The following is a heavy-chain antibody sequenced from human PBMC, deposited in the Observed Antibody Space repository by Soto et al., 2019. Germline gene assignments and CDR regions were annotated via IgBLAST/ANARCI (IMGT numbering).Heavy chain of an antibody. D-gene: IGHD3-10*01. CDR1: EFTFSTYA. Sequence: GGSLRLSCAASEFTFSTYAMTWVGRAPGRGLQWVATISDSGDITYYADSVKGRFTISRDDSKNTVYLQMDSLRAEDTAIYSCARDSSGGPTDFAYWGQGTLVTVSS. CDR2: ISDSGDIT. V-gene: IGHV3-23*01. CDR3: ARDSSGGPTDFAY. J-gene: IGHJ4*02.